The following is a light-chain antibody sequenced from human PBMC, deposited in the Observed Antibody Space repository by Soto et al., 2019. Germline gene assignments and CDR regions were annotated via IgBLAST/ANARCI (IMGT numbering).Light chain of an antibody. V-gene: IGKV3-15*01. CDR2: DAS. CDR1: QSVSHN. Sequence: EIVMTQSPATLSVSPGERATLSCRASQSVSHNLAWYQQKPGQAPRLLICDASTRATGIPARFSGSGSGTEFTLTISSLQSEDFAVYYCQQYNNWPRTFGQGTKLEIK. J-gene: IGKJ2*02. CDR3: QQYNNWPRT.